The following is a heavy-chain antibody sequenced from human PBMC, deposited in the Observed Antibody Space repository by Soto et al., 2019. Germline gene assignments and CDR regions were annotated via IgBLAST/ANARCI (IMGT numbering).Heavy chain of an antibody. D-gene: IGHD2-15*01. CDR1: GFTFSGSA. V-gene: IGHV3-73*02. CDR2: IRSKVNSDAI. Sequence: EVQLVESGGGLVQPGGSLKLSCAASGFTFSGSAMHWVRQASGKGLEWVGRIRSKVNSDAIAYAASVKGRFTISRDDSRNTAYPPMNSLKTEDTAVYYCVRYCSGGSCPDAFDIWGQGTMVTVSS. CDR3: VRYCSGGSCPDAFDI. J-gene: IGHJ3*02.